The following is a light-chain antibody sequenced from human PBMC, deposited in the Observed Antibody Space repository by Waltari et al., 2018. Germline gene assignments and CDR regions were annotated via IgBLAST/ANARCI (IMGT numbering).Light chain of an antibody. J-gene: IGKJ4*01. CDR3: QQYFSFPPT. CDR1: QDILYGSNNDNY. CDR2: WAS. V-gene: IGKV4-1*01. Sequence: DIVLTQSPDSLAVSLGARAPITCKSSQDILYGSNNDNYFTWYQQKPGQPPRVLIYWASTRESGVPDRFSGSGSGTDFTLTISSLQAEDVAVYYCQQYFSFPPTFGGGTKVEIK.